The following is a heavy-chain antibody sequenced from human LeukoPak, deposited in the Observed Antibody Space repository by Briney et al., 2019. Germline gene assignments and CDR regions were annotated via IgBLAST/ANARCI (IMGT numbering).Heavy chain of an antibody. J-gene: IGHJ6*03. Sequence: KPGGSLRLSCAAAGFTFSRYSMNWIRQAPGKGLEWVASISSTSTFIYSADSVKGRFTISRDTAKNSLFLQMNSLRAEDTAIYYCARDYFDSSDYPQTYYYPYMDVWGKGTTVTVSS. CDR1: GFTFSRYS. V-gene: IGHV3-21*01. CDR3: ARDYFDSSDYPQTYYYPYMDV. D-gene: IGHD3-22*01. CDR2: ISSTSTFI.